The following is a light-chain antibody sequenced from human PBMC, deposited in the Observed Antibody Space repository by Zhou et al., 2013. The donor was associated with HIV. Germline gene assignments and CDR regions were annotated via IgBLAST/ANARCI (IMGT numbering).Light chain of an antibody. CDR1: HHVRSTH. V-gene: IGKV3-20*01. J-gene: IGKJ4*01. CDR2: ASF. CDR3: HQYGDSSAPT. Sequence: EILLTQSPGTLSLSPGETATLSCRASHHVRSTHLAWYQQKPGQAPRLLIYASFDRADDIPDRFTGSGSGTDFALTISRLEPEDFAVYYCHQYGDSSAPTFGGGTTVEIK.